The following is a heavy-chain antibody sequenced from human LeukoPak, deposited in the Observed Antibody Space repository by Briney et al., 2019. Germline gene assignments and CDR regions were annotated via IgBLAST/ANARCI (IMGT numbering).Heavy chain of an antibody. D-gene: IGHD6-13*01. CDR3: AGGLPLGYSGSWYAY. CDR1: GGPFSSYF. V-gene: IGHV4-34*01. J-gene: IGHJ4*02. CDR2: INHFGST. Sequence: SETLSLTCAVYGGPFSSYFWIWIRQPPGKGLEWIGEINHFGSTSYYPSLKARFTISVDTSKTQWFLRLSSVTAAATAVYYWAGGLPLGYSGSWYAYWGQGNLVTVSS.